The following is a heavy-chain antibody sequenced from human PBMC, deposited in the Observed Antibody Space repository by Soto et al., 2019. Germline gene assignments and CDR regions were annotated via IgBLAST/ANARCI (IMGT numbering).Heavy chain of an antibody. V-gene: IGHV1-69*13. CDR3: ARDPTDYYDSSGYYSDAFDI. CDR1: GGTFSSYA. Sequence: GASVKVSCKASGGTFSSYAISWVRQAPGQGLEWMGGIIPIFGTANYAQKFQGRVTITADESTSTAYMELSSLRSEGTAVYYCARDPTDYYDSSGYYSDAFDIWGQGTMVTVSS. CDR2: IIPIFGTA. D-gene: IGHD3-22*01. J-gene: IGHJ3*02.